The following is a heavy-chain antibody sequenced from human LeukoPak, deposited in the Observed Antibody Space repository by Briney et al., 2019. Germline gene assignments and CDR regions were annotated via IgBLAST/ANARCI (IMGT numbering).Heavy chain of an antibody. D-gene: IGHD2-15*01. V-gene: IGHV4-34*01. CDR1: GGSFSGYY. CDR3: ARALGYCSGGSCYYGY. CDR2: INHSGST. J-gene: IGHJ4*02. Sequence: PSETLSLPCAVYGGSFSGYYWSWIRQPPGKGLEWIGEINHSGSTNYNPSLKSRVTISVDTSKNQFSLKLSSVTAADTAVYYCARALGYCSGGSCYYGYWGQGTLVTVSS.